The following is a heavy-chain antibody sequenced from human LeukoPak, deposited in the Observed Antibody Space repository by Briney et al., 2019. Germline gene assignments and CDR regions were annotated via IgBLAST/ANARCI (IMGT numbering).Heavy chain of an antibody. CDR2: IYSGGGT. Sequence: GGSLRLSCAASGFTFSSYNMNWVRQAPGKGLEWVSLIYSGGGTYYADSVKGRFTISRDNSKNTLYLQMNSLRAEDTAVYYCANLHDYWGQGTLVTVSS. CDR1: GFTFSSYN. J-gene: IGHJ4*02. V-gene: IGHV3-66*02. CDR3: ANLHDY.